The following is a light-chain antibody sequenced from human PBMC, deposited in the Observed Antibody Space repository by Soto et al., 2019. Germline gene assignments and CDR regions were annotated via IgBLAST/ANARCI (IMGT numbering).Light chain of an antibody. CDR3: QQTHSTPWT. CDR1: QNIDSY. CDR2: DAS. V-gene: IGKV1-39*01. J-gene: IGKJ1*01. Sequence: DIQVTQSPSSLSASVGDRVTITCRASQNIDSYLNWYQQRPGKAPKLLIYDASSLQSGVPSRFSGRGSGTEFALTINSLKPEDCATIYCQQTHSTPWTFGQRTKVQI.